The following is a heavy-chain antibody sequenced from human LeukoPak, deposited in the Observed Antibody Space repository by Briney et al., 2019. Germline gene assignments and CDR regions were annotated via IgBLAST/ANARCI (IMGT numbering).Heavy chain of an antibody. D-gene: IGHD2-15*01. Sequence: PGRSLRLSCAASGFTCSSFAMHWVRQAPGRGLEWVAVTWQHGSDVAYADSVKGRFIISRDDAKNTVFLQMNSLRDEDTAVYYRAKEWSAFDLWGQGTMVSVSS. J-gene: IGHJ3*01. V-gene: IGHV3-33*06. CDR1: GFTCSSFA. CDR3: AKEWSAFDL. CDR2: TWQHGSDV.